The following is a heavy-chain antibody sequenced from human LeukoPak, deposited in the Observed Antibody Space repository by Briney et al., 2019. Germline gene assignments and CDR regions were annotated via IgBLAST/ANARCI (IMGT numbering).Heavy chain of an antibody. Sequence: GESLKISCKGSGYSFPNYWIGWVRQMPGKGLEWMATIYPGDSGTRCSPSFQGQVTISADKSITTAYLQWSSLEASDTAMYYCARLRKYTSGWYGDYWGQGTLVTVSS. CDR2: IYPGDSGT. D-gene: IGHD6-19*01. CDR3: ARLRKYTSGWYGDY. J-gene: IGHJ4*02. V-gene: IGHV5-51*01. CDR1: GYSFPNYW.